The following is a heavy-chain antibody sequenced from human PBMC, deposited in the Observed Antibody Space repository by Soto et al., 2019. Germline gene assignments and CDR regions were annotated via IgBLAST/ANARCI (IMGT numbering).Heavy chain of an antibody. CDR2: ISWNSGSI. Sequence: PGRSLRLSCAASGFTFGDYAMQLVRQAPGKGLEWVSAISWNSGSIDYADSVKGRFTISRDNAKNSLYLQMNSLRAEDTALYYCAKSHTTSGWYVTTDYWGQGTRVXV. V-gene: IGHV3-9*01. J-gene: IGHJ4*02. CDR3: AKSHTTSGWYVTTDY. D-gene: IGHD6-19*01. CDR1: GFTFGDYA.